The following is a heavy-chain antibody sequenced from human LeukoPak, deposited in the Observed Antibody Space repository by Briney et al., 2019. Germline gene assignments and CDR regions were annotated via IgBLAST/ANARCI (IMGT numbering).Heavy chain of an antibody. CDR3: ARIGYSSSSLDF. J-gene: IGHJ4*02. Sequence: GGSLRLSCAASGFTFSNYWMTWVRQAPVRGLEWVANIKQDGSTKYYVDSLKGRLTISRDNARNSLYLQMDSLRVEDTAIYYCARIGYSSSSLDFWGQGTLVTVSS. D-gene: IGHD6-6*01. V-gene: IGHV3-7*01. CDR1: GFTFSNYW. CDR2: IKQDGSTK.